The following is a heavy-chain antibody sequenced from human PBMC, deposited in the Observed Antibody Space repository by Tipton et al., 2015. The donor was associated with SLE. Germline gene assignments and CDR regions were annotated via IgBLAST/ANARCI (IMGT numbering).Heavy chain of an antibody. Sequence: SLRLSCAASGFTFSNYAMSWVRQAPGRGLEWVSIIYSGGSTYYADSVKGRFTISRDNSKNTLYLQMNSLRAEDTAVYYCARVRVGATDDAFDIWGQGTMVTVSS. V-gene: IGHV3-53*05. J-gene: IGHJ3*02. CDR3: ARVRVGATDDAFDI. CDR2: IYSGGST. CDR1: GFTFSNYA. D-gene: IGHD1-26*01.